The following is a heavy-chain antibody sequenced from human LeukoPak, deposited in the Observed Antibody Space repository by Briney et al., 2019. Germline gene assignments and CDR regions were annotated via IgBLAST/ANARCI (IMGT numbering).Heavy chain of an antibody. V-gene: IGHV1-69*02. Sequence: SVKVSCKASGGTFSSYTISWVRQAPGQGLEWMGRIIPILGIANYAQKFQGRVTITADKSTSTAYVELSSLRSEDTAVYYCARQNAYYYDSSGYPEHAFDIWGRGTMVTVSS. CDR2: IIPILGIA. J-gene: IGHJ3*02. CDR1: GGTFSSYT. CDR3: ARQNAYYYDSSGYPEHAFDI. D-gene: IGHD3-22*01.